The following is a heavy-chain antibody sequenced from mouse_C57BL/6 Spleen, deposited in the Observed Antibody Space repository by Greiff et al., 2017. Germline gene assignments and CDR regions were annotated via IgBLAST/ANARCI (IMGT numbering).Heavy chain of an antibody. Sequence: VQLKESGPVLVKPGASVKMSCKASGYTFTDYYMNWVKQSHGKSLEWIGVINPYNGGTSYNQKFKGKATLTVDKSSSTAYMELNSLTSEDSAVYYCARERGRYFDVWGTGTTVTVSS. J-gene: IGHJ1*03. CDR1: GYTFTDYY. CDR3: ARERGRYFDV. V-gene: IGHV1-19*01. CDR2: INPYNGGT.